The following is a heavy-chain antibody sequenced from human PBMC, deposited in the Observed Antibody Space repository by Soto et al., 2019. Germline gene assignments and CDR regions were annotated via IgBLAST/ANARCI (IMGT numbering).Heavy chain of an antibody. CDR1: GYSFNSYG. J-gene: IGHJ6*02. CDR2: ISVYTGKT. D-gene: IGHD3-10*01. CDR3: AKNSPYITFWGIIMETYSYVLDL. V-gene: IGHV1-18*01. Sequence: QVQLVQSGAEVKKTGASVKVSCKASGYSFNSYGISWVRQAPGQGLEWMGWISVYTGKTQYSQEPQGRDSRSTDTSTTTADMVCRGLRSDATSVYCCAKNSPYITFWGIIMETYSYVLDLWGQGTTVTVS.